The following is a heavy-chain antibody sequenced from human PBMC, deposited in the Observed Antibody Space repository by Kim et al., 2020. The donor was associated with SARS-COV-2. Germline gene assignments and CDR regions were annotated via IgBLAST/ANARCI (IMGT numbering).Heavy chain of an antibody. J-gene: IGHJ4*02. D-gene: IGHD1-26*01. V-gene: IGHV1-24*01. Sequence: IYAQKFQGRVTMTEDTSTDTAYMELSSLRSEDTAVYYCATVSKWELDLVYWGQGTLVTVSS. CDR3: ATVSKWELDLVY.